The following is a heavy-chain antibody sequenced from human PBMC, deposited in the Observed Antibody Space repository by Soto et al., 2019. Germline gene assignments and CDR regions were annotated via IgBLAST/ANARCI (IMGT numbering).Heavy chain of an antibody. CDR3: AKWHTYNYDSLAFSGFDC. V-gene: IGHV3-23*01. CDR1: GFTFSSYA. Sequence: GGSLRLSCVASGFTFSSYAMTWVRQAPGKGLEWVSAISGGDGSPSYADSVKGRFTISRDNSKNTLYLHMNSLRADDTAAYYFAKWHTYNYDSLAFSGFDCWGQGTQVTVSS. J-gene: IGHJ4*02. D-gene: IGHD3-16*01. CDR2: ISGGDGSP.